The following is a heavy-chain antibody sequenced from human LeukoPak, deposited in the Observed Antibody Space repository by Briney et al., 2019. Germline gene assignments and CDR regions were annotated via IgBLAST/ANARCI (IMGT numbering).Heavy chain of an antibody. Sequence: PGGSLRLSCVSSGFTFRSYWMSWVRHAPGKGLEWVANIKKDGSEKYYVDSVKGRFTISRDNAQNSLYLQMNSLRAEDTAVYYCAKGDVSVTREFDYWGQGTLVTVSS. D-gene: IGHD7-27*01. V-gene: IGHV3-7*01. CDR1: GFTFRSYW. CDR2: IKKDGSEK. J-gene: IGHJ4*02. CDR3: AKGDVSVTREFDY.